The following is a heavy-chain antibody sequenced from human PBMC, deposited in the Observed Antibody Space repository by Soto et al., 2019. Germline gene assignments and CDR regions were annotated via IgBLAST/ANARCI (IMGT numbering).Heavy chain of an antibody. CDR2: IYYSGST. Sequence: QLLESGPGLVKPSQTLSLTCTLSGGSFDSGGYYWSWIRQHPGKGLEWIGYIYYSGSTYYNPSLKSRVTISLDTSKNQFSLKLSSVTAADTAVYYCARDRSRAGYFDYWGQGALVTVSS. J-gene: IGHJ4*02. V-gene: IGHV4-31*03. CDR3: ARDRSRAGYFDY. D-gene: IGHD6-13*01. CDR1: GGSFDSGGYY.